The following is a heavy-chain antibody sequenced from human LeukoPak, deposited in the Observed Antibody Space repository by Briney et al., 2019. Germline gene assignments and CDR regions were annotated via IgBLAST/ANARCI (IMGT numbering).Heavy chain of an antibody. V-gene: IGHV1-69*04. CDR3: ARDLRGDSTFDY. Sequence: SVKVSCKASGGTFSSYAISWVRQAPGQGLEWMGRIIPILGIANYAQKFQGRVTITADKSTSTAYMELSSLRSEDTAVYYCARDLRGDSTFDYWGQGTLVTVSS. D-gene: IGHD3-16*01. J-gene: IGHJ4*02. CDR1: GGTFSSYA. CDR2: IIPILGIA.